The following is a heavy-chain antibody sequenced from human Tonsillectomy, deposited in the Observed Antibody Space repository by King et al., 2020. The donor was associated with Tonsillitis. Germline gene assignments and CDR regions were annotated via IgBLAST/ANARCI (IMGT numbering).Heavy chain of an antibody. V-gene: IGHV4-39*01. CDR3: ARWVDYDSSGYCFDY. D-gene: IGHD3-22*01. CDR2: IYYSEST. J-gene: IGHJ4*02. CDR1: VGSISSGSHY. Sequence: LQLQESGPGLVKPSETLSLTCTVSVGSISSGSHYWGWIRQPPGRGLEWIGSIYYSESTYYNPPLTSRVTISVDTSKNQFSLKLSSVTAADTAVYYCARWVDYDSSGYCFDYWGQGTLVTVSS.